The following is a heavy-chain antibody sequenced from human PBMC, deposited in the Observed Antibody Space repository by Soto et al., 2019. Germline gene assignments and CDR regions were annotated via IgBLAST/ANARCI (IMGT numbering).Heavy chain of an antibody. CDR3: ARYRFSGKRWSKFDY. V-gene: IGHV4-39*01. J-gene: IGHJ4*02. D-gene: IGHD3-16*02. CDR1: GGSISGSYYY. Sequence: PSETLSLTCAVSGGSISGSYYYWAWLRQSPGKGPEWIGSVFYTGFTSYNPSLESRVSVSVDTSKSQFSLKLSAVTAADTAVYFCARYRFSGKRWSKFDYWGQGSLVTVSS. CDR2: VFYTGFT.